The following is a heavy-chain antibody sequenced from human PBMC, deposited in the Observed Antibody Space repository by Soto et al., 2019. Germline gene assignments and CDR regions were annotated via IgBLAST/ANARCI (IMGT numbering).Heavy chain of an antibody. CDR2: IIPIFGTA. CDR3: AWSGYDRSQDGYYYYGMDV. D-gene: IGHD3-3*01. J-gene: IGHJ6*02. V-gene: IGHV1-69*01. CDR1: GGTFSSYA. Sequence: QVQLVQSGAEVKKPGSSVKVSCKASGGTFSSYAISWVRQAPGQGLEWMGGIIPIFGTANYAQKFQGRVKITADESTSTAYMELSSLRSEDTAVYYCAWSGYDRSQDGYYYYGMDVWGQGTTVTVSS.